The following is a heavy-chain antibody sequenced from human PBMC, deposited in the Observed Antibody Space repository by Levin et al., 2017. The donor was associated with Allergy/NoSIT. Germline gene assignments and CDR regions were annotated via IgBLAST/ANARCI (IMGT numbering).Heavy chain of an antibody. CDR3: ARWAGYCSSISCYADNWFDP. CDR2: IYHSGSS. D-gene: IGHD2-2*03. J-gene: IGHJ5*02. V-gene: IGHV4-38-2*01. CDR1: GYSISSGYY. Sequence: SETLSLTCAVSGYSISSGYYWGWIRRPPGTGLEWLGTIYHSGSSYYNPSLKSRVTISVDTSKNQLSLKVSSVTAADTAVYYCARWAGYCSSISCYADNWFDPWGQGTLVTVSS.